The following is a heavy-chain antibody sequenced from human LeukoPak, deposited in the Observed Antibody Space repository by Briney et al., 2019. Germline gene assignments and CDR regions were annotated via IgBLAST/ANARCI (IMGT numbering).Heavy chain of an antibody. CDR3: ARDCSSTSCPEGGNDAFDI. CDR1: GGTFSSYA. Sequence: GASVKVSCKASGGTFSSYAISWVRQAPGQGLEWMGGIIPIFGTANYAQKFQGRVTITTDESTSTANMELSSLRSEDTAVYYCARDCSSTSCPEGGNDAFDIWGQGTMVTVSS. V-gene: IGHV1-69*05. CDR2: IIPIFGTA. D-gene: IGHD2-2*01. J-gene: IGHJ3*02.